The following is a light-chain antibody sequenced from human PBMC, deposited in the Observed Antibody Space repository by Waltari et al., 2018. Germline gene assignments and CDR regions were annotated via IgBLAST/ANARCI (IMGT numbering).Light chain of an antibody. Sequence: EIVLTQSPGTLSLSPGERATIACWASQSVGRALAWYQQKRGKAPRLRIYGASTRASGIPDRFSGSGSGTDFSLTINRLEPEDFAVYYCQHYVRLPVTFGQGTKGEIK. V-gene: IGKV3-20*01. J-gene: IGKJ1*01. CDR2: GAS. CDR1: QSVGRA. CDR3: QHYVRLPVT.